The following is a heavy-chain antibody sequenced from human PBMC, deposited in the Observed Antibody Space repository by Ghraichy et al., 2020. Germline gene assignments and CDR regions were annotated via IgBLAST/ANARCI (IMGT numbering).Heavy chain of an antibody. CDR1: GGSFSGYY. D-gene: IGHD2-2*01. J-gene: IGHJ6*03. CDR3: ARGARYCSSTSCYGPGYYYYYYMDV. CDR2: INHSGST. Sequence: SETLSLTCAVYGGSFSGYYWSWIRQPPGKGLEWIGEINHSGSTNYNPSLKSRVTISVDTSKNQFSLKLSSVTAADTAVYYCARGARYCSSTSCYGPGYYYYYYMDVWGKGTTVTVSS. V-gene: IGHV4-34*01.